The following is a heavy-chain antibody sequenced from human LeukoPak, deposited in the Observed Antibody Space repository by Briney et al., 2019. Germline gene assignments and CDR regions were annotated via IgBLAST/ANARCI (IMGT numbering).Heavy chain of an antibody. D-gene: IGHD3-22*01. Sequence: PSETLSLTCTVSGGSISSGGYYWSWIRQHPGKGLEWIGYIYYSGSTYYNPSLKSRVTISVDTSKNQFSLKLSSVTAADTAVYYCARGPVGYYFRYWGQGTLVTVSS. V-gene: IGHV4-31*03. CDR2: IYYSGST. CDR3: ARGPVGYYFRY. J-gene: IGHJ4*02. CDR1: GGSISSGGYY.